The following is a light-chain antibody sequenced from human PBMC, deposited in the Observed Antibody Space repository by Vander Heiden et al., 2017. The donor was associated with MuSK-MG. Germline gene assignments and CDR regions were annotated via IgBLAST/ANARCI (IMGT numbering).Light chain of an antibody. V-gene: IGLV3-19*01. CDR1: SILNNY. CDR2: GKN. CDR3: NSRDSSGNPVV. J-gene: IGLJ2*01. Sequence: SSELTQHPAVSVSLGQTVSITCPGDSILNNYARWYQQKPGQAPVLVIYGKNNRPSGIPVRFSGSSSGNTASLTITGAQAEDEADYYCNSRDSSGNPVVFGGGTKLTVL.